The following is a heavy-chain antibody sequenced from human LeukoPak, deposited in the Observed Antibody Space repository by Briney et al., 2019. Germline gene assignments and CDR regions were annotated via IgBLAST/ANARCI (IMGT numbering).Heavy chain of an antibody. CDR1: GFTFSTYN. J-gene: IGHJ4*02. CDR2: ISGSSRYI. D-gene: IGHD6-19*01. CDR3: ARESTSGWFP. V-gene: IGHV3-21*01. Sequence: KPGGSLRLSCAASGFTFSTYNMNWVRQAPGKGLEWVSYISGSSRYIYYADSVKGRFTISRDNAKNSLFLQMNSLRAEGTAVYYCARESTSGWFPWGQGTLVTVSS.